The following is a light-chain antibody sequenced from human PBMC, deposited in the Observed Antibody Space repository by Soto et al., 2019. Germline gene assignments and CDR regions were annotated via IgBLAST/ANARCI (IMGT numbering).Light chain of an antibody. Sequence: EIVMTQSPATLSVSPGERTTLSCRASQSVGNNLAWYQQQPGQAPRLLIYGAYTRATGIPARFSGSGSGTDFTLTISSLQSEDFAVYYCQHYNYWPPKTFGQGTKVDI. V-gene: IGKV3-15*01. CDR2: GAY. J-gene: IGKJ1*01. CDR3: QHYNYWPPKT. CDR1: QSVGNN.